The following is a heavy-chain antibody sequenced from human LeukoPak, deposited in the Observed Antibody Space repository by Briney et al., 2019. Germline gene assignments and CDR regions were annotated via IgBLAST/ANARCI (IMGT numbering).Heavy chain of an antibody. J-gene: IGHJ5*02. CDR3: ARVRYDSSGGGIDP. CDR2: IYTSGST. Sequence: SETLSLTCTVSGGSISSYYWSWIRQPAGKGLEWIGRIYTSGSTNCNPSLKSRVTMSVDTSKNQFSLKLSSVTAADTAVYYCARVRYDSSGGGIDPWGQGTLVTVSS. V-gene: IGHV4-4*07. CDR1: GGSISSYY. D-gene: IGHD3-22*01.